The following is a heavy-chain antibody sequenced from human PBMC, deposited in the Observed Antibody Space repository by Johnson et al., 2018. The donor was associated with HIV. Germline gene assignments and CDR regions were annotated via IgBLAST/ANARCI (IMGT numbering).Heavy chain of an antibody. D-gene: IGHD6-13*01. V-gene: IGHV3-7*02. CDR3: ARAGLSIAAAGTPPGAFDI. CDR1: RFTFSSYW. Sequence: EVQLLESGGGLVQPGGSLRLSCAASRFTFSSYWMSWVRQAPGKGLEWVANIRQDGSERYYVDSVKGRFTISRDNSKNTLYLHMNSLRAEDPAVYYCARAGLSIAAAGTPPGAFDIWGQGTMVTVSS. J-gene: IGHJ3*02. CDR2: IRQDGSER.